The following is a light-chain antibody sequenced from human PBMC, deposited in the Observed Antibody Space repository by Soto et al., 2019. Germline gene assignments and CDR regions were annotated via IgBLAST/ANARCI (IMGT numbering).Light chain of an antibody. V-gene: IGKV3-15*01. CDR1: QSVSNN. J-gene: IGKJ1*01. CDR3: QQYNDWLWT. CDR2: GTS. Sequence: GVRRCPASISESRGDGATVSSRAIQSVSNNFAWYQHIPSQAPRLLIYGTSTRATGIPARFSGSGSGTEFTLTISSLQPEDFAVYYCQQYNDWLWTFGQGTKVDIK.